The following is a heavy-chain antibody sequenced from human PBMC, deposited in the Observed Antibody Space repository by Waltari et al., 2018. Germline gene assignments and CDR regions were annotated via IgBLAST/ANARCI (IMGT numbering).Heavy chain of an antibody. CDR2: FDPEDGET. Sequence: QVQLVQSGAEVKKPGASVKVSCKVSGSTLPQLSMHWVRKAPGKGLEWMGGFDPEDGETSYAQKFQGRVTMTEDTSTDTAYMELSSLRSEDTAVYYCATPGIAAAGPVYYWGQGTLVTVSS. CDR3: ATPGIAAAGPVYY. D-gene: IGHD6-13*01. CDR1: GSTLPQLS. V-gene: IGHV1-24*01. J-gene: IGHJ4*02.